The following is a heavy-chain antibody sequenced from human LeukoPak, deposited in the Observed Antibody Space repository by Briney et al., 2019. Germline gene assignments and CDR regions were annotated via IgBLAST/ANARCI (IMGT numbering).Heavy chain of an antibody. CDR1: GLTFSSYA. Sequence: GGSLRLSCAASGLTFSSYAMSWVRQAPGKGLEWVSAISGSGGSPYYADSVKGRFTISRDNSKNTLYLQMNSLRAEDTAVYYCAKSQPDYYDSSGYYWVPYFDYWGQGTLVTVSS. CDR3: AKSQPDYYDSSGYYWVPYFDY. J-gene: IGHJ4*02. V-gene: IGHV3-23*01. D-gene: IGHD3-22*01. CDR2: ISGSGGSP.